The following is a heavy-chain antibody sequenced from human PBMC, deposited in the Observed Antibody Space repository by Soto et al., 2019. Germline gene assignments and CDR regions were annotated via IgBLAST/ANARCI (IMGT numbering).Heavy chain of an antibody. CDR3: AKDLIAAAGRGYGMDV. CDR1: GFTFSSYG. CDR2: ISYDGSNK. V-gene: IGHV3-30*18. Sequence: PGGSLRLSCAASGFTFSSYGMHWVRQAPGKGLEWVAVISYDGSNKYYADSVKGRFTISRDNSKNTLYLQMNSLRAEDTAVYYCAKDLIAAAGRGYGMDVWGQGTTVTVSS. J-gene: IGHJ6*02. D-gene: IGHD6-13*01.